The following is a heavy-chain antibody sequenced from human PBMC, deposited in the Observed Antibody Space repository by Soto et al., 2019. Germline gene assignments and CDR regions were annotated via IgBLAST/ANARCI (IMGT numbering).Heavy chain of an antibody. CDR3: VKDDGGYPSTAPH. CDR1: AINISNYP. V-gene: IGHV3-23*01. CDR2: ISGSGDRT. J-gene: IGHJ4*02. Sequence: EVQLLESGGGLVQPGGSLRLSCAASAINISNYPMSWVRQAPAKGMDWVSGISGSGDRTYYADSAKGRFTISKDISRNSLSLQLDSLGVEDTAVYFCVKDDGGYPSTAPHWGQGTLVTVSS. D-gene: IGHD3-22*01.